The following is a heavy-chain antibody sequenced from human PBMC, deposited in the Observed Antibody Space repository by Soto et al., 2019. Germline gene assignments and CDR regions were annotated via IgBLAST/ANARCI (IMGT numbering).Heavy chain of an antibody. J-gene: IGHJ4*02. CDR2: ISADNHNT. D-gene: IGHD3-22*01. Sequence: ASVKVSCKTSGYTFTSYVISWVRQAPGHGLEWMGWISADNHNTNVAQNFQGRVTLTTDTSTTTVFMELRNLRSDDTAVYYCARESRSYDALDYWGQGTLVTVSS. CDR3: ARESRSYDALDY. V-gene: IGHV1-18*01. CDR1: GYTFTSYV.